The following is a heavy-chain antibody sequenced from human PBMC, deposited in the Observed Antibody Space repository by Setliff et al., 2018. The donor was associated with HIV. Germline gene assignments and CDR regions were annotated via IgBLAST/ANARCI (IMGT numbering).Heavy chain of an antibody. CDR2: IHTSGDT. Sequence: PSETLSLTCSVSGGSISSRSYYWSWIRQPAGKGLEWIGHIHTSGDTDYSPSLNSRVPISIDTSKKQFSLKLSSVTAADTAMYYCARRESYYDILTGPAFDAFDIWGQGTMVTVSS. J-gene: IGHJ3*02. CDR1: GGSISSRSYY. V-gene: IGHV4-61*09. D-gene: IGHD3-9*01. CDR3: ARRESYYDILTGPAFDAFDI.